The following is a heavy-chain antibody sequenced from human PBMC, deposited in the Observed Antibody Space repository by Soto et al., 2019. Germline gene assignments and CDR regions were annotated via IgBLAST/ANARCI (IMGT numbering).Heavy chain of an antibody. CDR1: GGTFSSYA. Sequence: SVKVSCKASGGTFSSYAISWVRQAPGQGLEWMGGIIPIFGTANYAQKFQGRVTITADESTSTAYMELSSLRSEDTAVYYCARSVYCSGGSCPLGTSYYYYGMDVWGQGTTVTVSS. CDR2: IIPIFGTA. D-gene: IGHD2-15*01. V-gene: IGHV1-69*13. CDR3: ARSVYCSGGSCPLGTSYYYYGMDV. J-gene: IGHJ6*02.